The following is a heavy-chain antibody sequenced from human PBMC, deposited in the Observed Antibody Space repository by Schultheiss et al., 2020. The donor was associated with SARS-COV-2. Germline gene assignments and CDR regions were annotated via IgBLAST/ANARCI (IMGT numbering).Heavy chain of an antibody. J-gene: IGHJ4*02. D-gene: IGHD6-13*01. CDR3: ANLIYSSSWYWADY. CDR2: ISAYNGNT. CDR1: GYTFTSYG. V-gene: IGHV1-18*04. Sequence: AAGKGPCKASGYTFTSYGISWVRQAPGQGLEWMGWISAYNGNTNYAQKLQGRVTMTTDTSTSTAYMELSSLRSDDTAVYYCANLIYSSSWYWADYWGQGTLVTVSS.